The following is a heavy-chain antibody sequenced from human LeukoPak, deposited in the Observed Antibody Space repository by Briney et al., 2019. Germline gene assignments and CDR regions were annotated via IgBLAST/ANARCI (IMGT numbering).Heavy chain of an antibody. V-gene: IGHV3-15*01. CDR1: GFNFNYAW. J-gene: IGHJ5*02. CDR2: IKSHEYDETT. Sequence: PGGSLRLSCAASGFNFNYAWMNWVRQAPGKGLEWVGRIKSHEYDETTDYAAPVRGRFVISRDASKNTLYLQMDSLKTEDTAVYYCTTEGAGLRRIGWLGFDPWGQGTLVTVSS. D-gene: IGHD3-9*01. CDR3: TTEGAGLRRIGWLGFDP.